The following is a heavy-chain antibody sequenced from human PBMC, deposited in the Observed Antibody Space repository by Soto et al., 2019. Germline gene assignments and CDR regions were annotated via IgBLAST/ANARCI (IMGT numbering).Heavy chain of an antibody. V-gene: IGHV4-59*01. CDR3: VRDGPRPNYLFDA. CDR1: GGTMSRYY. Sequence: PEKLPLPNTVSGGTMSRYYWNWFRQPPGKGLEWIGHVYYSGSTVYNPSLKSRVTISVDTSKNQFSLKLSSVTAADTAVSYCVRDGPRPNYLFDAWAQGSSVTVYS. D-gene: IGHD3-9*01. CDR2: VYYSGST. J-gene: IGHJ1*01.